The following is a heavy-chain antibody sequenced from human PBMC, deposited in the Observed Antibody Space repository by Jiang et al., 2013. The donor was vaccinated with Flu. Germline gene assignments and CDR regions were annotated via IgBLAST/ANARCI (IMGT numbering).Heavy chain of an antibody. J-gene: IGHJ4*02. CDR3: ARRLRIAAAGTAFDY. D-gene: IGHD6-13*01. V-gene: IGHV5-51*01. Sequence: GAEVKKPGESLKISCKGSGYSFTSYWIGWVRQMPGKGLEWMGIIYPGDSDTRHSPSFQGQVTISADKSISTAYLQWSSLKASDTAMYYCARRLRIAAAGTAFDYWGQGTLVTVSS. CDR2: IYPGDSDT. CDR1: GYSFTSYW.